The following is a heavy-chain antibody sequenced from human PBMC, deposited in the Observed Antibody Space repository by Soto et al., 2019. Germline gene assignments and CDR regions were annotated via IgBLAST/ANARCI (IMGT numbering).Heavy chain of an antibody. CDR3: AAVPYYYDSSVNYFDY. D-gene: IGHD3-22*01. J-gene: IGHJ4*02. CDR1: GFTFTDSA. Sequence: EASVKVSCKASGFTFTDSAVQWVRQARGQRLEWIGWILVGSGNTNYAQKFQGRVTITWDMSTNTAYMDLSSLRSEDTAVYYCAAVPYYYDSSVNYFDYWGQGTLVTVSS. CDR2: ILVGSGNT. V-gene: IGHV1-58*01.